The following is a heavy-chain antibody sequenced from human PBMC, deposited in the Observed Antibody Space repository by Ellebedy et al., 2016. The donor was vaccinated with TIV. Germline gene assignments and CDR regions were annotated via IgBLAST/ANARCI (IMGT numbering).Heavy chain of an antibody. CDR3: ATFFFSVAAPLSAAHYYGMDV. V-gene: IGHV4-39*01. D-gene: IGHD6-19*01. CDR2: IYHSGAT. Sequence: SETLSLTXTVSGGSITSDSYYWGWVRQPPGKGLEWIGNIYHSGATYYNPSLKSRVTISVDTSKKQFSLKLTSVTAADTAVYYCATFFFSVAAPLSAAHYYGMDVWGQGTTVTVSS. CDR1: GGSITSDSYY. J-gene: IGHJ6*02.